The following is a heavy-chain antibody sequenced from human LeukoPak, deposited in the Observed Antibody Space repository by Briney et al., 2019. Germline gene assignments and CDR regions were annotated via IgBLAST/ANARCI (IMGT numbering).Heavy chain of an antibody. V-gene: IGHV3-30-3*01. D-gene: IGHD4-23*01. CDR1: GFTFSSYA. CDR3: ARDRFAVVPFDY. J-gene: IGHJ4*02. Sequence: PGGSLRLSCAASGFTFSSYAMRCVRDGPGKGLEWVVVISYDGSNKYYADSVKGRFTISSNNSKNTLYLQMNSLRAEDTAVYYCARDRFAVVPFDYWGQGTLATVSS. CDR2: ISYDGSNK.